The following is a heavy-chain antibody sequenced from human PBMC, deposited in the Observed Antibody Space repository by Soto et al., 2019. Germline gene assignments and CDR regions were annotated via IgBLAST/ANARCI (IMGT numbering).Heavy chain of an antibody. J-gene: IGHJ3*02. D-gene: IGHD4-17*01. CDR1: GFTFSSYS. CDR3: ARVRTTYDAFDI. V-gene: IGHV3-21*01. CDR2: ISSSSSYI. Sequence: EVQLVESGGGLVTPGGSLRLSCAASGFTFSSYSMNWVRQAPGQWLEWVSSISSSSSYIYYADSVKGRFTISRDNAKNSLYLQMNSLRAEDTAVYYGARVRTTYDAFDIWGQGTMVTVSS.